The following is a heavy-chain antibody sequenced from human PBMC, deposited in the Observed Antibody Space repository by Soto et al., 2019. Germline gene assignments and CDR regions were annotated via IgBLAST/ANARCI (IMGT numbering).Heavy chain of an antibody. V-gene: IGHV1-18*04. D-gene: IGHD3-22*01. J-gene: IGHJ6*02. Sequence: QAQLVQSGAEVKKPGASVKVSCKASGYTFTSYGINWVRQAPGQGLEWLGWISAYDGNTKYAQSVQGRVSMTTDTSTKTAYMELRSLTSDDTAMYYWAIGGYYDSSGSRNYHYYGMKVWGQGTTVSVSS. CDR1: GYTFTSYG. CDR2: ISAYDGNT. CDR3: AIGGYYDSSGSRNYHYYGMKV.